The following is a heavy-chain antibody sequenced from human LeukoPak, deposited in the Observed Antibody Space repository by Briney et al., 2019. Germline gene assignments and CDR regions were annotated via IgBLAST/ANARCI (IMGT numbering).Heavy chain of an antibody. J-gene: IGHJ6*02. CDR3: ARVNYYDSSGYSPLPHTYGMDV. D-gene: IGHD3-22*01. CDR1: GYTFTSYG. Sequence: ASVKVSCKASGYTFTSYGISWVRQAPGQGLEWMGWISAYNGNTNYAQKHQGRVTMTTDTSTSTAYMELRSLRSDDTAVYYCARVNYYDSSGYSPLPHTYGMDVWGQGTTVTVSS. V-gene: IGHV1-18*01. CDR2: ISAYNGNT.